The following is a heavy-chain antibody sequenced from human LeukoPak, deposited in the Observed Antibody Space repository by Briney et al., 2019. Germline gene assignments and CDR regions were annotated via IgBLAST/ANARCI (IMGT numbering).Heavy chain of an antibody. J-gene: IGHJ4*02. V-gene: IGHV3-23*01. D-gene: IGHD4-17*01. CDR3: AKNYGDYPLFDY. CDR1: GFTFSSYA. CDR2: ISGSGGST. Sequence: GGSLRLSCAASGFTFSSYAMSWVRQAPGKGLEWVSAISGSGGSTNYADSVKGRFTIPRDNSKNTLYLQMNSLRAEDTAVYYCAKNYGDYPLFDYWGQGTLVTVSS.